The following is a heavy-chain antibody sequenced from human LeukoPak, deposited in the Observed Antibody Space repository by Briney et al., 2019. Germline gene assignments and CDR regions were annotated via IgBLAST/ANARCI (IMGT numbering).Heavy chain of an antibody. D-gene: IGHD3-9*01. V-gene: IGHV3-23*01. Sequence: PGGSLTLSCAPSGFTFSIFALSWVRQAPGRGLEWVSSISGCGGKTYYAHSVKGRFTISRDNSRNTLYLQMNSLRAEDTAVYYCARAQILSFYDTLTSYASFDYWGQGTLVTVSS. CDR2: ISGCGGKT. CDR3: ARAQILSFYDTLTSYASFDY. J-gene: IGHJ4*02. CDR1: GFTFSIFA.